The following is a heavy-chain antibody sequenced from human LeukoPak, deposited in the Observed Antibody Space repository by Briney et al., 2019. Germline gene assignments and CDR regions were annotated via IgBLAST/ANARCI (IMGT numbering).Heavy chain of an antibody. V-gene: IGHV1-2*02. CDR3: TRTRGYGDVYFDY. CDR2: INPNSGGT. D-gene: IGHD4-17*01. CDR1: GYTFTGYY. Sequence: ASVKVSCMASGYTFTGYYMHGVRQAPGRGVDWMGWINPNSGGTNYEQKFQRRVIITRDTSSSTSYIELSRLGSDDAVVYYCTRTRGYGDVYFDYWGQGTLVTVSS. J-gene: IGHJ4*02.